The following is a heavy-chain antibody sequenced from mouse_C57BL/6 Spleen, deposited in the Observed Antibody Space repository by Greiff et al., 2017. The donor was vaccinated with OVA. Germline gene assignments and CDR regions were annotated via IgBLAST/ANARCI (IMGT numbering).Heavy chain of an antibody. V-gene: IGHV1-81*01. D-gene: IGHD2-4*01. CDR2: IYPRSGTT. CDR1: GYTFTSSG. Sequence: VQLQQSGAELARPGASVKLSCKASGYTFTSSGISWVKPSTGQGLAWIGEIYPRSGTTYYNEKFKGKATLTADKSSSTAYMELRSLTSEDSAVYFCANYDYLYYAMDYWGQGTAVTVSS. CDR3: ANYDYLYYAMDY. J-gene: IGHJ4*01.